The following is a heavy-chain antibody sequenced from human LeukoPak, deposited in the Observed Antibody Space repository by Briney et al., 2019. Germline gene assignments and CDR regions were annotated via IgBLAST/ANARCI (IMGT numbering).Heavy chain of an antibody. CDR2: IIPIVGTT. CDR1: GGTFSSYA. V-gene: IGHV1-69*13. J-gene: IGHJ4*02. CDR3: ARDFGYFDY. D-gene: IGHD3-3*01. Sequence: GASVKVSCKASGGTFSSYAFSWVRQAPGQGLEWMGGIIPIVGTTNYAQMFQGRVTITADESTSTAYMGLSSLRSEDTAVYYCARDFGYFDYWGQGTLVTVSS.